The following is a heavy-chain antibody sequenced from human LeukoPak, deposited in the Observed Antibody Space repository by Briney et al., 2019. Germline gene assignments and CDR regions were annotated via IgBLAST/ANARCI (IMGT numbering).Heavy chain of an antibody. Sequence: ASVKVSCKASGYTFIDYFMHWVRQAPGQGLEWMGWLNPKNGGTNYAQKFQGRVTMTRDTSISTAYMELSGLRSDDTAVYYCAPEVGYSYVHWGQGALVTVSS. CDR1: GYTFIDYF. J-gene: IGHJ4*02. CDR3: APEVGYSYVH. CDR2: LNPKNGGT. V-gene: IGHV1-2*02. D-gene: IGHD5-18*01.